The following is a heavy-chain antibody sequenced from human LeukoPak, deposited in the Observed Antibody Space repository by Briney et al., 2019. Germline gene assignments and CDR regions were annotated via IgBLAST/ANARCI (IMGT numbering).Heavy chain of an antibody. V-gene: IGHV1-24*01. Sequence: GASVKVSCKVSGYTLTELSMHWVRQAPGKGLEWMGGFDPEDGETIYAQKFQGGVTMTEDTSTDTAYMELSSLRSEDTAVYYCATGGRYSYGNGRYYYYYYGMDVWGQGTTVTVSS. J-gene: IGHJ6*02. D-gene: IGHD5-18*01. CDR2: FDPEDGET. CDR1: GYTLTELS. CDR3: ATGGRYSYGNGRYYYYYYGMDV.